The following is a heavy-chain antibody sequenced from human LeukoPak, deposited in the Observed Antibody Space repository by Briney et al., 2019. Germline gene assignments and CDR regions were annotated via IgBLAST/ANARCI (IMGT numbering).Heavy chain of an antibody. Sequence: PGASVKVSCKTSGYTFTGYYMHWVRQAPGQGLEWMGIINPSSGSTSFAQRFQGRVTMTRDMSTSTVYMALSSLRSEDTAVYYCTRTVGSTARWFDPWGQGTLVTVSS. CDR1: GYTFTGYY. D-gene: IGHD1-26*01. CDR3: TRTVGSTARWFDP. V-gene: IGHV1-46*01. J-gene: IGHJ5*02. CDR2: INPSSGST.